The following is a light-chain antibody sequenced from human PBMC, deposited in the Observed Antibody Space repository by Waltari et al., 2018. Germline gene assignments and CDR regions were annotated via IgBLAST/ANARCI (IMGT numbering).Light chain of an antibody. V-gene: IGKV3-15*01. J-gene: IGKJ1*01. CDR2: GAS. CDR1: QSVSSN. CDR3: QQYKNWPWT. Sequence: EIVMTQSPATLSVSPGERATLSGRASQSVSSNLAWYQQKPGQAPRLLIYGASTRATGIPAGLSGSGSGTEFTLTISSLQSEDFAVYYCQQYKNWPWTFGLGTKVEIK.